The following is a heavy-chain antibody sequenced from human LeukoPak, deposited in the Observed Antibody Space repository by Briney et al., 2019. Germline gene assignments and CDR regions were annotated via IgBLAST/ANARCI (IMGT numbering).Heavy chain of an antibody. Sequence: GGSLRLSCAPSALTFSSDAIGWVRQAPGKGLEWVSGISGSSGSTYYADSVKGRFNISRDNSKNTLYLQMNSLRAEDTAVYYCATNPKYSSYYWGQGTLVTVSS. J-gene: IGHJ4*02. D-gene: IGHD6-6*01. CDR1: ALTFSSDA. CDR3: ATNPKYSSYY. CDR2: ISGSSGST. V-gene: IGHV3-23*01.